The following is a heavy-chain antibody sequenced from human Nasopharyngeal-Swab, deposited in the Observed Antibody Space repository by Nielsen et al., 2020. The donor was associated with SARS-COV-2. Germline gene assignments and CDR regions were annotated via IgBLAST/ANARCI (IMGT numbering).Heavy chain of an antibody. D-gene: IGHD6-19*01. CDR1: GCSIISRSYY. V-gene: IGHV4-39*07. CDR2: IYYSGST. Sequence: SEPPPITCTVSGCSIISRSYYWGRIRQPPGKGLEWIGSIYYSGSTYYNPSLKSRVTISVDTSKNQFSLKLSSVTAADTAVYYCARDYKQWLVFDYWGQGTLVTVSS. J-gene: IGHJ4*02. CDR3: ARDYKQWLVFDY.